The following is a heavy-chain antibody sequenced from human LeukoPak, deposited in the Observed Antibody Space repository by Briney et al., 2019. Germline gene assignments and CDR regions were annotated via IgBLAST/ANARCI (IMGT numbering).Heavy chain of an antibody. D-gene: IGHD3-10*01. J-gene: IGHJ5*02. Sequence: GGSLRLSCAASGFTFSSYAMHWVRQAPGKGLEWVALIWFDGRNEHYADSVKGRFTISRDNSKNTLYLQMNSQRVEDTAVYYCARETYYYGSGSYYRLDPWGQGTLVTVSS. CDR3: ARETYYYGSGSYYRLDP. V-gene: IGHV3-33*08. CDR2: IWFDGRNE. CDR1: GFTFSSYA.